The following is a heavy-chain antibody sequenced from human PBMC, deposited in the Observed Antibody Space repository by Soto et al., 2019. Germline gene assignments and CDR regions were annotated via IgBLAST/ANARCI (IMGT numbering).Heavy chain of an antibody. CDR3: ARDPLWGTAMVPWYFDL. J-gene: IGHJ2*01. D-gene: IGHD5-18*01. Sequence: QVQLVESGGGVVQPGRSLRLSCAASGFTFSSYAMHWVRQAPGKGLEWVAVISYDGSNKYYADSVKGRFTISRDNSKNTLYLQMNSLRAEDTAVYYCARDPLWGTAMVPWYFDLRGRGTLVTVSS. CDR2: ISYDGSNK. V-gene: IGHV3-30-3*01. CDR1: GFTFSSYA.